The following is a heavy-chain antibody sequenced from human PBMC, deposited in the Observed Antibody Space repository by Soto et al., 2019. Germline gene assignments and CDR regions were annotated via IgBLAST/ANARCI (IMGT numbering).Heavy chain of an antibody. J-gene: IGHJ4*02. D-gene: IGHD3-9*01. CDR1: GFTFSSYT. V-gene: IGHV3-21*01. CDR3: TREHVVTIFRRGQRGSFDN. CDR2: ITSGSDYI. Sequence: GSLRLSCAASGFTFSSYTMNWVRQAPGKGLEWVAFITSGSDYIYYADSVKGRFTISRDDANNSLFLQMSSLRAEDTAVYYCTREHVVTIFRRGQRGSFDNWSQGTLVTVSS.